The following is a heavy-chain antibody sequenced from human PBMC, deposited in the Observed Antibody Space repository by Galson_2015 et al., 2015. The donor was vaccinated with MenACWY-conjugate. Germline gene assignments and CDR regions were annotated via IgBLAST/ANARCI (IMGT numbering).Heavy chain of an antibody. CDR1: EYSFTRFW. Sequence: QSGAEVKKPGESLKISCKGSEYSFTRFWIGWVRQMPGKGLEWMGIIYPPDSDTKYSPSFQGQVTMSADKSITTTYLQWSSLKASVTAMYYCAIAIYDFWSGYSFDYWGQGTQVTVSS. V-gene: IGHV5-51*01. D-gene: IGHD3-3*01. CDR2: IYPPDSDT. J-gene: IGHJ4*02. CDR3: AIAIYDFWSGYSFDY.